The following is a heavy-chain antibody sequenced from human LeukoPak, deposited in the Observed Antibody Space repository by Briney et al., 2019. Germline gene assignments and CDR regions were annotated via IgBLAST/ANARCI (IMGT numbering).Heavy chain of an antibody. CDR3: ARGVTSSWFDP. Sequence: GGSLRLSCAASGFTFSDHYMDWVRQAPGKGLEWVGRSRNKANSYTTEYAASVKGRFTISRDESKNSLFLEMNSLKTEDTAVYYCARGVTSSWFDPWGQGTLVTVSS. V-gene: IGHV3-72*01. CDR1: GFTFSDHY. D-gene: IGHD2-21*02. CDR2: SRNKANSYTT. J-gene: IGHJ5*02.